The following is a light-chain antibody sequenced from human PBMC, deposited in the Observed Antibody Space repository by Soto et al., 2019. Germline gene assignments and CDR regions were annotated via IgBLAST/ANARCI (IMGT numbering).Light chain of an antibody. CDR2: RNN. V-gene: IGLV1-47*01. CDR1: SSNIGSNY. CDR3: AAWDDSLNGVV. J-gene: IGLJ2*01. Sequence: QSVLTQPPSASGTPGQTVTISCSGSSSNIGSNYVYWYQQLPGTAPKLLIYRNNQRPSGVPDRFSGSKSGTSASLAISGLRSENEADYYCAAWDDSLNGVVFGGVTKVTVL.